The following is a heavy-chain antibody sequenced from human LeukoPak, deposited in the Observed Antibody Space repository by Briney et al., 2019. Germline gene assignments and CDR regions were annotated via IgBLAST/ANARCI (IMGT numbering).Heavy chain of an antibody. Sequence: GGSLRLSCAASGFTFSSYAMHWVRRAPGKGLEWVAIIWYDGSYKYCADSAKGRFTISRDNSKNTMYLQMSTLRAEDTAVYYCARGNSGSYDQWGQGILVTVSS. J-gene: IGHJ5*02. CDR2: IWYDGSYK. CDR3: ARGNSGSYDQ. V-gene: IGHV3-33*01. D-gene: IGHD1-26*01. CDR1: GFTFSSYA.